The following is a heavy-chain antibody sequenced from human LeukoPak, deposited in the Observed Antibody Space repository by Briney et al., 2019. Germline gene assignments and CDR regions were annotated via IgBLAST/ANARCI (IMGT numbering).Heavy chain of an antibody. J-gene: IGHJ4*02. CDR1: GGSISSSSYY. V-gene: IGHV4-39*07. Sequence: SETPSLTCTVSGGSISSSSYYWGWIRQPPGKGLEWIGSIYYSGSTYYNPSLKSRVTISVDTSKNQFSLKLSSVTAADTAVYYCARVVLEYYDSSGYFDYWGQGTLVTVSS. CDR2: IYYSGST. D-gene: IGHD3-22*01. CDR3: ARVVLEYYDSSGYFDY.